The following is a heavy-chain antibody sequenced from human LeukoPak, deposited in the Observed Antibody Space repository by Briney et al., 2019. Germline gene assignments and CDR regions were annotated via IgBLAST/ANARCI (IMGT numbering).Heavy chain of an antibody. CDR3: ARNGLRGVILGAYFDY. J-gene: IGHJ4*02. V-gene: IGHV4-4*02. D-gene: IGHD3-10*01. Sequence: GSLRLSCAASGFTFSSYAVSWVRQPPGKGLEWIGEIYHSGSTNYNPSLKSRVTISVDKSKNQFSLKLSSVTAADTAVYYCARNGLRGVILGAYFDYWGQGTLVTVSS. CDR2: IYHSGST. CDR1: GFTFSSYAV.